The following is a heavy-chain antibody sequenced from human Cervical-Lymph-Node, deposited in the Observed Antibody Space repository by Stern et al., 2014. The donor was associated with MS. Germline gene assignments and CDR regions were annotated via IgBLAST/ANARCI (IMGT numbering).Heavy chain of an antibody. D-gene: IGHD6-13*01. CDR2: IMQDGSEK. J-gene: IGHJ6*02. Sequence: VQLVQSGGGLVQPGGSLRLSCAASGFTFSSYWMSWVRQAPGKGLEWVANIMQDGSEKYYVDSVKGRFTISRDNAKNSLCLQMNSLRAEDTAVYYCARDFIATAVNYYYYGMDVWGQGTTVTVSS. CDR1: GFTFSSYW. V-gene: IGHV3-7*01. CDR3: ARDFIATAVNYYYYGMDV.